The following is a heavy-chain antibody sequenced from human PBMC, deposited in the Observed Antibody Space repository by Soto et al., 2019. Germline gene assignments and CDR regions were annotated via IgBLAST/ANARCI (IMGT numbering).Heavy chain of an antibody. J-gene: IGHJ3*02. CDR3: AKNDRGAYYDFWSGYYTGGPDAFDI. D-gene: IGHD3-3*01. CDR1: GFTFSSHA. CDR2: ISGSGGST. V-gene: IGHV3-23*01. Sequence: PGGSLRLSCAASGFTFSSHAMSWVRQAPGKGLEWVSAISGSGGSTYYAESVKGRVPISRDNSKNTLYLHMNSLRAGDTAVYYCAKNDRGAYYDFWSGYYTGGPDAFDIWGQGTMVTVSS.